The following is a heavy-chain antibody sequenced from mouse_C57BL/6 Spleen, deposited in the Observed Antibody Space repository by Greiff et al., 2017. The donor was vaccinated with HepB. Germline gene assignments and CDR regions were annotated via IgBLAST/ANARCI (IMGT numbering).Heavy chain of an antibody. CDR2: IYPSDSET. Sequence: QVQLQQPGAELVRPGSSVKLSCKASGYTFTSYWMDWVKQRPGQGLEWIGNIYPSDSETHYNQKFKDKATLTVDKSSSTAYMQLSSLTSEDSAVYYCARAGEAWFAYWGQGTLVTVSA. V-gene: IGHV1-61*01. CDR1: GYTFTSYW. J-gene: IGHJ3*01. CDR3: ARAGEAWFAY.